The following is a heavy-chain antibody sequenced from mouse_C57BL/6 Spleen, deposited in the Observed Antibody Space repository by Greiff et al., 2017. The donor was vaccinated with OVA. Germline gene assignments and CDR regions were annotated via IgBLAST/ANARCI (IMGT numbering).Heavy chain of an antibody. Sequence: EVQRVESGPGMVKPSQSLSLTCTVTGYSITSGYDWHWIRHFPGNKLEWMGYISYSGSTNYNPSLKSRISITHDTSKNHFFLKLNSVTTEDTATYYCAREDYYGPWFAYWGQGTLVTVSA. J-gene: IGHJ3*01. V-gene: IGHV3-1*01. CDR1: GYSITSGYD. CDR2: ISYSGST. CDR3: AREDYYGPWFAY. D-gene: IGHD1-1*01.